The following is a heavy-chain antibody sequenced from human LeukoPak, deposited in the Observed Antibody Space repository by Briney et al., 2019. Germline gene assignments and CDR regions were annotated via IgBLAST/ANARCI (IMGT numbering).Heavy chain of an antibody. V-gene: IGHV4-39*01. CDR1: GGSMSSRSEY. CDR3: ARHQYYINYIDY. Sequence: SETLSLTCTVSGGSMSSRSEYWRWIRQPPGKGLEWIGSIYYSGNTYYNPPLKSRVTISADTSKNQFSLKLTSVTAADTALYYCARHQYYINYIDYWGQGTLVSVSS. J-gene: IGHJ4*02. CDR2: IYYSGNT. D-gene: IGHD2/OR15-2a*01.